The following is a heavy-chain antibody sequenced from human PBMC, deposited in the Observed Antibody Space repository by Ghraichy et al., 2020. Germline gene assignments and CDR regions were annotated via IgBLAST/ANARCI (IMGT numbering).Heavy chain of an antibody. Sequence: LSLTCTVSGGSISSSSYYWGWIRQPPGKGLEWISYISSSGSTIDYADSVKGRFTISRDNAKNALYLQMNSLRDEDTAVYYCARARGDAVAGNKYFYHWGQGTLVTVSP. J-gene: IGHJ1*01. CDR3: ARARGDAVAGNKYFYH. V-gene: IGHV3-11*04. CDR1: GGSISSSSYY. CDR2: ISSSGSTI. D-gene: IGHD6-19*01.